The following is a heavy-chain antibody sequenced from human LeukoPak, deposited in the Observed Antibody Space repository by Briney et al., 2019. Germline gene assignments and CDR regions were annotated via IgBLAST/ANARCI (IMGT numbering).Heavy chain of an antibody. CDR1: GGSFSGYY. CDR2: INHSGST. D-gene: IGHD3-3*01. J-gene: IGHJ4*02. Sequence: PSETLSLTCAVYGGSFSGYYWSWIRQPPGKGLEWIGEINHSGSTNYNPSLKSRVTISVDTSKNQFPLKLSSVTAADTAVYYCARGRVYDFWSGYYTPDGYYFDYWGQGTLVTVSS. V-gene: IGHV4-34*01. CDR3: ARGRVYDFWSGYYTPDGYYFDY.